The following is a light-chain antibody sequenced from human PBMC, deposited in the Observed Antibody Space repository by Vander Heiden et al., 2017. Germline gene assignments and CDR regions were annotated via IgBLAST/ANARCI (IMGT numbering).Light chain of an antibody. J-gene: IGLJ3*02. CDR2: EDS. Sequence: SYALTQPPSVSVSPGPTARITCPGDALPKKYAYWYPQKSGQSPVLVIYEDSKRPSGIPERFSGASSGTMATLTISGAQVEDEADYYCYSTDSSGNHRVFGGGTKLTVL. CDR3: YSTDSSGNHRV. CDR1: ALPKKY. V-gene: IGLV3-10*01.